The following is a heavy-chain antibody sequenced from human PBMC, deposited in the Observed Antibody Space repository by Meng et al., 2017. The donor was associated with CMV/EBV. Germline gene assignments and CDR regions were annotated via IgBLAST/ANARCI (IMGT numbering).Heavy chain of an antibody. CDR1: GFTFSSYG. J-gene: IGHJ6*02. V-gene: IGHV3-30*02. Sequence: GGSLRLSCAASGFTFSSYGMHWVRQAPGKGLEWVAFIRYDGSNKYYADSVKGRFTISRDNSKNTLYLQMNSLRAEDTAVYYCARENRGGITIFGVVRKNYYYGMDVWGQGTTVTVSS. CDR2: IRYDGSNK. CDR3: ARENRGGITIFGVVRKNYYYGMDV. D-gene: IGHD3-3*01.